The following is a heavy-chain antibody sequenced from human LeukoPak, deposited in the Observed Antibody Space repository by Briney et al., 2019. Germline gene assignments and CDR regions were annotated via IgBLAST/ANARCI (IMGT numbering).Heavy chain of an antibody. J-gene: IGHJ4*02. D-gene: IGHD3-10*01. CDR1: GFTFSSYG. CDR2: IRYDGSNK. Sequence: GGSLRLSCAASGFTFSSYGMYWVRQAPGKGLEWVAFIRYDGSNKYYADSVKGRFTISRDNAKNTLYLQMNSLRAEDTAVYYCARGPMVRTNLFDYWGQGTLVTVSS. CDR3: ARGPMVRTNLFDY. V-gene: IGHV3-30*02.